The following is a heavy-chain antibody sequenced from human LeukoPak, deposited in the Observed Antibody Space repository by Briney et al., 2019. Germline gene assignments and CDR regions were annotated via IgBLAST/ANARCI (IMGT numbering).Heavy chain of an antibody. V-gene: IGHV3-21*04. J-gene: IGHJ4*02. Sequence: GGSLRLSCAASGFTFSRSSMNWVRQAPGKGLEWVSSISSSSSYIYYADSLKGRFSISRDNAKNSLYLQMNSLRAEDTAVYYCAKDRRGLVGATDYWGQRTLVTVSS. D-gene: IGHD1-26*01. CDR3: AKDRRGLVGATDY. CDR2: ISSSSSYI. CDR1: GFTFSRSS.